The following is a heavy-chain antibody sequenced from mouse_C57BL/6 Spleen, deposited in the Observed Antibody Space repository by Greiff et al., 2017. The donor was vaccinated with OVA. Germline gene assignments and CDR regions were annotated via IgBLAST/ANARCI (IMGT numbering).Heavy chain of an antibody. D-gene: IGHD4-1*01. CDR1: GYAFTNYL. V-gene: IGHV1-54*01. J-gene: IGHJ3*01. CDR2: INPGSGGT. Sequence: QVQLKESGAELVRPGTSVKVSCKASGYAFTNYLIEWVKQRPGQGLEWIGVINPGSGGTNYNEKFKGKATLTADKSSSTAYMQLSSLTSEDSAVYFCARSGTGTDPFAYWGQGTLVTVSA. CDR3: ARSGTGTDPFAY.